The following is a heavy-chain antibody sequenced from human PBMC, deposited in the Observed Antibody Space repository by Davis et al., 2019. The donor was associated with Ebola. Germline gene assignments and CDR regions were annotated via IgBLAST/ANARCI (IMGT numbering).Heavy chain of an antibody. V-gene: IGHV3-33*08. CDR3: ARVGRHGDYEY. D-gene: IGHD4-17*01. J-gene: IGHJ4*02. CDR2: IWYDGSNK. Sequence: GESLKISCAASGFTFSSYGMHWVRQAPGKGLEWVAVIWYDGSNKYYADSVKGRFTISRDNSKNTLYLQMNSLRAEDTAVYYCARVGRHGDYEYWGQGTLVTVSS. CDR1: GFTFSSYG.